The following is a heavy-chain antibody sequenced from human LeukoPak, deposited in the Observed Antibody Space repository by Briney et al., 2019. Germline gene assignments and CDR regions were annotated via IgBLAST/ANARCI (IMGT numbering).Heavy chain of an antibody. Sequence: GASVKVSCKASGYTFTSYGISWVRQAPGQGLEWMGWISAYNGNTNYAQKLQGRVTMTTDTSTSTAYMELRSLRSDDTAVYYCARDRAGYCSSTSCYTDFDYWGQGTLVTVSS. D-gene: IGHD2-2*02. J-gene: IGHJ4*02. CDR2: ISAYNGNT. V-gene: IGHV1-18*01. CDR1: GYTFTSYG. CDR3: ARDRAGYCSSTSCYTDFDY.